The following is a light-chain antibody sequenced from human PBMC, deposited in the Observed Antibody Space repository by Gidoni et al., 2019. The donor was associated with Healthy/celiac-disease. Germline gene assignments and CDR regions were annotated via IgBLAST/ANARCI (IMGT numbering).Light chain of an antibody. V-gene: IGLV2-14*01. CDR3: SSYASSSTVV. J-gene: IGLJ2*01. CDR1: SSDVCGYNS. Sequence: QSALTQPASVSGSPGQSITISCTGTSSDVCGYNSVSWYQQHPGKAPKLMIYDVSNRPSGVSNRFSGSKSGNTASLTISGLQAEDEAYYYCSSYASSSTVVFGGGTKLTVL. CDR2: DVS.